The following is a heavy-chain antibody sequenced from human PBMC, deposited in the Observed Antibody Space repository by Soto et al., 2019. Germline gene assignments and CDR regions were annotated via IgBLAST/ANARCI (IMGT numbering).Heavy chain of an antibody. CDR2: ISGSGGST. J-gene: IGHJ4*02. CDR1: GFTFSSYA. CDR3: ATSYDSSGRVYDY. V-gene: IGHV3-23*01. D-gene: IGHD3-22*01. Sequence: PRLSCAASGFTFSSYAMSWVRQAPGKGLEWVSAISGSGGSTYYADSVKGRFTISRDNSKNTLYLQMNSLRAEDTAVYYCATSYDSSGRVYDYWGQGTLVTVS.